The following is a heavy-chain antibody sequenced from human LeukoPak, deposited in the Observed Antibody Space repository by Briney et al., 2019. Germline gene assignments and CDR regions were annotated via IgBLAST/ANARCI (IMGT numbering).Heavy chain of an antibody. J-gene: IGHJ4*02. CDR2: IIPIFGTA. V-gene: IGHV1-69*13. D-gene: IGHD3-22*01. CDR3: ARGRDDNSGYYYGSFDY. CDR1: GGTFISYA. Sequence: SVKVSCKASGGTFISYAISWVRQAPGQGLEWMGGIIPIFGTANYAQKFQGRVTITADESTSTAYMELSSLRSEDTAVYYCARGRDDNSGYYYGSFDYWGQGTLVTVSS.